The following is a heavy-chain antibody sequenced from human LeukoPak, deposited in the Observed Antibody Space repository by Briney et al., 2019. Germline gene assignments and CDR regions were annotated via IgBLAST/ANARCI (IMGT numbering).Heavy chain of an antibody. CDR1: GVSFSSYW. J-gene: IGHJ4*02. CDR2: ISSDGSST. V-gene: IGHV3-74*01. D-gene: IGHD3-10*01. CDR3: ARLGSGSTLDC. Sequence: GGSLRLSCAASGVSFSSYWMHWVRQAPEKGLVWVSRISSDGSSTIYADSVKGRFTISRDNAKNTLYLQMNSLRAEDTAVYYCARLGSGSTLDCWGQGILVTVSS.